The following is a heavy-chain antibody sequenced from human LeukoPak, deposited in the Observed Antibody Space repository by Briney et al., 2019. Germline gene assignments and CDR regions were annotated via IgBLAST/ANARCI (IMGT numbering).Heavy chain of an antibody. J-gene: IGHJ6*02. CDR3: ASSNYYYGMDV. Sequence: SETLSFTCTGSGGSIRSSSYYWGWIRQPPGKGLEWIGSIYYSGSTYYNPSLKSRVTISVDTSKNQFSLKLSSVTAADTAVYYCASSNYYYGMDVWGQGTTVTVSS. CDR2: IYYSGST. CDR1: GGSIRSSSYY. V-gene: IGHV4-39*01.